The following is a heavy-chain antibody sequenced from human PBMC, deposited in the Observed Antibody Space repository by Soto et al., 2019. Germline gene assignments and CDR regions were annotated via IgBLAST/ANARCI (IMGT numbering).Heavy chain of an antibody. CDR1: EFTVSTNS. J-gene: IGHJ6*03. V-gene: IGHV3-66*01. Sequence: EVQLVESGGGLVQPGGSLRLSCAASEFTVSTNSMNWVRQAPGKGLEWVSVIYSGGSTYYADSVRGRFTISRDNSKNTLYLQMNSLRAEDTAVYYCAREYPGGSPMDVWGTGTTVTVSS. CDR3: AREYPGGSPMDV. D-gene: IGHD2-15*01. CDR2: IYSGGST.